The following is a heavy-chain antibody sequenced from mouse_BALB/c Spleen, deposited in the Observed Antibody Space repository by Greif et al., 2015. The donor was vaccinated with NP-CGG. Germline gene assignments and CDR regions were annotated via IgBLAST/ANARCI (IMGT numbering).Heavy chain of an antibody. CDR3: ARVINYGSLYWYFDV. CDR1: GFTFTDYY. Sequence: EVQLVESGGGLVQPGGSLRLSCATSGFTFTDYYMSWVRQPPGKALEWLGFIRNKANGYTTEYSASVKGRFTISRDNSQSILYLQMNTLRAEDSATYYCARVINYGSLYWYFDVWGAGTTVTVSS. J-gene: IGHJ1*01. D-gene: IGHD1-1*01. V-gene: IGHV7-3*02. CDR2: IRNKANGYTT.